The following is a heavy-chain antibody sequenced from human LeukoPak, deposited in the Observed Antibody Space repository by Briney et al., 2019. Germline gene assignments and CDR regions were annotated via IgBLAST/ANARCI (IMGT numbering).Heavy chain of an antibody. D-gene: IGHD4-4*01. CDR2: INPNSGGT. CDR1: GYTFTGYY. CDR3: AGAPTVTTIAFDI. Sequence: GASVKVSCKASGYTFTGYYMHWVRQAPGQGLEWMGWINPNSGGTNYAQKFQGRVTMTRDTSISTAYMELSRLRSDDTAVYYCAGAPTVTTIAFDIWGQGTMVTVSS. J-gene: IGHJ3*02. V-gene: IGHV1-2*02.